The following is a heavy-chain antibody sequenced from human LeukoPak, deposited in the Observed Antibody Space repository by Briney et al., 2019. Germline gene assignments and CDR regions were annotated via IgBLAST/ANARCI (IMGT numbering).Heavy chain of an antibody. D-gene: IGHD3-3*01. CDR1: GFTFSSYG. CDR3: AKVPIGFLEWFPGQPV. Sequence: PGGSLRLSCAASGFTFSSYGMSWVRQAPGKGLEWVSAISGSGGSTYYADSVKGRFTISRDNSKNTLYLQMNSLRAEDTAVYYCAKVPIGFLEWFPGQPVWGQGTLVTVSS. J-gene: IGHJ1*01. V-gene: IGHV3-23*01. CDR2: ISGSGGST.